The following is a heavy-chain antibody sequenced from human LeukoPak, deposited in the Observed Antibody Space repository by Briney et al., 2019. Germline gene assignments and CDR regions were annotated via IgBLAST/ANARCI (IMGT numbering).Heavy chain of an antibody. D-gene: IGHD3-22*01. V-gene: IGHV1-46*01. J-gene: IGHJ4*02. CDR3: ARARYIRYDSSGPTFDY. Sequence: GASVKVSCKASGYTFTSYYMHWVRQAPGQGLEWMGIINPSGGSTSCAQKFQGRVTMTRDTSTSTVYMELSSLRSEDTAVYYCARARYIRYDSSGPTFDYWGQGTLVTVSS. CDR1: GYTFTSYY. CDR2: INPSGGST.